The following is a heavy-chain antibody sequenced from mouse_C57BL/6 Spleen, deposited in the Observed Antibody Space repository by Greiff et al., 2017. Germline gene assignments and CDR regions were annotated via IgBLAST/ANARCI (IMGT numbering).Heavy chain of an antibody. CDR2: IYPGNSDT. V-gene: IGHV1-5*01. Sequence: DVKLQESGTVLARPGASVKMSCKTSGYTFTSYWMHWVKQRPGQGLEWIGAIYPGNSDTSYNQKFKGKAKLTAVTSASTAYMELSSLTNEDSAVYYCTMPEFGNDAVFLSMDYWGQGTSVTVSS. J-gene: IGHJ4*01. D-gene: IGHD1-1*01. CDR3: TMPEFGNDAVFLSMDY. CDR1: GYTFTSYW.